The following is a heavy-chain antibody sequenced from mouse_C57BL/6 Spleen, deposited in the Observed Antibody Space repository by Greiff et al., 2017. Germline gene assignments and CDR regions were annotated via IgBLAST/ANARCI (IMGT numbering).Heavy chain of an antibody. J-gene: IGHJ3*01. CDR1: GFTFSSYA. CDR2: ISDGGSYT. D-gene: IGHD1-1*01. Sequence: DVKLVESGGGLVKPGGSLKLSCAASGFTFSSYAMSWVRQTPEKRLEWVATISDGGSYTYYPDNVKGRFTISRDNAKNNLYLQMRHLKSEDTAMYYCARDYGSSYPFADWGQGTLVTVSA. CDR3: ARDYGSSYPFAD. V-gene: IGHV5-4*01.